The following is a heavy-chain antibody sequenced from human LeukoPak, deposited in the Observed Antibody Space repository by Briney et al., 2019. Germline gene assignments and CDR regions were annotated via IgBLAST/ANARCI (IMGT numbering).Heavy chain of an antibody. D-gene: IGHD6-19*01. Sequence: PGGSLTLSCEASGFTFTSFWMSWVRQAPGKGLEWVANIKQDGSEKYYVDPVKGRFTISRDNAKNSLYLQMNSLRAEDTAVYYCARDTSGGWYGLIDYWGQGTPVTVSS. CDR3: ARDTSGGWYGLIDY. CDR1: GFTFTSFW. V-gene: IGHV3-7*01. J-gene: IGHJ4*02. CDR2: IKQDGSEK.